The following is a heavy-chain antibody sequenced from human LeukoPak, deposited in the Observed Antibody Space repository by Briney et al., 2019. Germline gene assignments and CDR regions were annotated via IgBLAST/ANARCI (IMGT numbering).Heavy chain of an antibody. D-gene: IGHD6-19*01. J-gene: IGHJ4*02. V-gene: IGHV1-18*01. CDR3: TREGGSGWAPFDY. Sequence: GASVKVSCKASGYTLSDFGINWVRQAPGQRLEWVGWVTAFTDDTKSAQKFQGRVTMTTDTSTNTAYLELRSLRSDDTAVYFCTREGGSGWAPFDYWGQGTLVTVSS. CDR1: GYTLSDFG. CDR2: VTAFTDDT.